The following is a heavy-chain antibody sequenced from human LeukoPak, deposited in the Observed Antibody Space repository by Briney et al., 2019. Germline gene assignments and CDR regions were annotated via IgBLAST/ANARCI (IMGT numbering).Heavy chain of an antibody. CDR3: AKDGENVAVAGTWVDY. J-gene: IGHJ4*02. V-gene: IGHV3-23*01. CDR1: GFTFSSYG. Sequence: GGSLRLSCAASGFTFSSYGTSWVRQAPGKGLEWVSAISGSGGSTYYADSVKGRFTISRDNSKNTLYLQMNSLRAEDTAVYYCAKDGENVAVAGTWVDYWGQGTLVTVSS. D-gene: IGHD6-19*01. CDR2: ISGSGGST.